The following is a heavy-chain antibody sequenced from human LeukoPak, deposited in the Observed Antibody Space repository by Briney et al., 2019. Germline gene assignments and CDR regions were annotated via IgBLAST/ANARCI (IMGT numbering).Heavy chain of an antibody. CDR1: GGSISSYY. CDR3: ARESYYDSSGHFDY. J-gene: IGHJ4*02. D-gene: IGHD3-22*01. Sequence: PSETLSLTCTVSGGSISSYYWSWIRQPPGKGLEWIGYIYYSGSTYYNPSLKSRVTISVDTSKNQFSLKLSSVTAADTAVYYCARESYYDSSGHFDYWGQGTLVTVSS. V-gene: IGHV4-30-4*08. CDR2: IYYSGST.